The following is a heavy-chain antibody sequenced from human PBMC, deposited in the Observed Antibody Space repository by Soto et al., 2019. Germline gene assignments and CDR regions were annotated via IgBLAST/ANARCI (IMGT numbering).Heavy chain of an antibody. CDR1: GDTFSTSA. D-gene: IGHD6-19*01. CDR2: LMPLYGTT. Sequence: VQLVHYWADMQEPEASVKVSCRSSGDTFSTSAISWVRQVPVQGLQWMGGLMPLYGTTNIPLTFKDRLTINAESAASTALMELRSLQSEDTAVYYCARAHAPMAVAQYYLDFWGQGPLVTVAA. CDR3: ARAHAPMAVAQYYLDF. V-gene: IGHV1-69*01. J-gene: IGHJ4*02.